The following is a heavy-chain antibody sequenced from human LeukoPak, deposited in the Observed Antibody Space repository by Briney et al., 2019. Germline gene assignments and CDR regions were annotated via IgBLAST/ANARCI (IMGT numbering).Heavy chain of an antibody. CDR2: ISSSGSLI. Sequence: PGGSLRLSCATSGFTFSSYEMNWVRQAPGKGLEWVSYISSSGSLIYYADSVRGRFTISRDNAKSSLYLQMNSLRAEDTAVYYCARFDYWGQGILVTVSS. CDR3: ARFDY. J-gene: IGHJ4*02. V-gene: IGHV3-48*03. CDR1: GFTFSSYE.